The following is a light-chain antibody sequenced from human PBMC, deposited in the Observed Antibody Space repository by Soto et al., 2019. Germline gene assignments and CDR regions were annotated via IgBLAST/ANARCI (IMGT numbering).Light chain of an antibody. CDR1: SSDIGVYNY. J-gene: IGLJ1*01. CDR2: EVS. CDR3: SSYAGSNNLYV. Sequence: QSVLTQPASVSGSPGQSVTISCTGTSSDIGVYNYVSWYQQHPGKAPKLMLYEVSKRPSGVPDRFSGSKSGNTASLTVSGLQAEDEADYYCSSYAGSNNLYVFGTGTKVT. V-gene: IGLV2-8*01.